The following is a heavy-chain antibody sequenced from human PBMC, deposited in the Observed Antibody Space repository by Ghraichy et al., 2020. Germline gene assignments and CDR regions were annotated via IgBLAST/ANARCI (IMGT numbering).Heavy chain of an antibody. D-gene: IGHD6-19*01. Sequence: GGSLRLSCAASGFTFDDYAMHWVRQAPGKGLEWVSLISGDGGSTYYADSVKGRFTISRDNSKNSLYLQMNSLRTEDTALYYCAKEITYSSGWYNYAFDIWGQGTMVTVSS. CDR1: GFTFDDYA. J-gene: IGHJ3*02. V-gene: IGHV3-43*02. CDR3: AKEITYSSGWYNYAFDI. CDR2: ISGDGGST.